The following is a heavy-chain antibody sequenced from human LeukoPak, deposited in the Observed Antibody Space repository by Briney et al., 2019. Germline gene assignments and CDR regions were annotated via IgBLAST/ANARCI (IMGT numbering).Heavy chain of an antibody. CDR1: GFTFSSYS. Sequence: GRSLRLSCSASGFTFSSYSMQWVRQTPGKGLEWVGIMSNSGENTFYGEAVKGRFTISRDNSQNTLYLQMNSLRPEDTAVYYCAKGGASVTRYVDYWGQGTLVTVP. V-gene: IGHV3-30*18. CDR3: AKGGASVTRYVDY. D-gene: IGHD4-17*01. J-gene: IGHJ4*02. CDR2: MSNSGENT.